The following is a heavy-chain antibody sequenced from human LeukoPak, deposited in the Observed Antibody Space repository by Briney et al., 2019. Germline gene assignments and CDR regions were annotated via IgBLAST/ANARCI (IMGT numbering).Heavy chain of an antibody. Sequence: ASVKVSCKASGYTFSGYYIHWVRQAPGQGLEWMGWINPNNGATNYAQKFQGGVTMTRDTSITTFYMEVSGLTSDDTAVFYCARYNWNDVVSALDSWGQGTLVTVSS. V-gene: IGHV1-2*02. CDR2: INPNNGAT. CDR3: ARYNWNDVVSALDS. CDR1: GYTFSGYY. J-gene: IGHJ4*02. D-gene: IGHD1-1*01.